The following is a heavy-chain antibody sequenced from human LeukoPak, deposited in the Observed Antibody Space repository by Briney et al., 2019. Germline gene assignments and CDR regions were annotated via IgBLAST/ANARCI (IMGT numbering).Heavy chain of an antibody. CDR1: GFTFSSYA. Sequence: PGGSLRLSCAASGFTFSSYAMNWVRQAPGKGLEWVSSISSSSSYIYYADSVKGRFTISRDNAKNSLYLQMNSLRAEDTAVYYCARDKRAEGGIVLMVYAEDYYYYYGMDVWGQGTTVTVSS. J-gene: IGHJ6*02. D-gene: IGHD2-8*01. V-gene: IGHV3-21*01. CDR2: ISSSSSYI. CDR3: ARDKRAEGGIVLMVYAEDYYYYYGMDV.